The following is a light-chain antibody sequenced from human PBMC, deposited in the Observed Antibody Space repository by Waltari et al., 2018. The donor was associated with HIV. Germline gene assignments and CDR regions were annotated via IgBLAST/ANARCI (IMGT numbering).Light chain of an antibody. CDR3: QHYHKWPPFT. V-gene: IGKV3-15*01. CDR2: GAS. Sequence: EIVMTQSPASLSVSPGERVALSCRASQSVSNRLALFQQKPCQAPRLLIYGASTRATVVPATFSGSGSGTEFTLTISSLQSEDFAVYFCQHYHKWPPFTFGGGTKVEIK. CDR1: QSVSNR. J-gene: IGKJ4*01.